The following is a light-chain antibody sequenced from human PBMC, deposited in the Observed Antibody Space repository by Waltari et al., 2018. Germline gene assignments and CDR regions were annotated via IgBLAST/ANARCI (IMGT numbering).Light chain of an antibody. J-gene: IGKJ2*01. CDR1: QSINSW. CDR3: QQYNSYPYT. Sequence: DIQITQSPSTLSASVGDRVPITCRGSQSINSWLAWYQQKPGKAPKLLIYDASSLESGVPSRFSGSGSGSEFTLTISSLQPDDFTTYYCQQYNSYPYTFGQGTKLEIK. V-gene: IGKV1-5*01. CDR2: DAS.